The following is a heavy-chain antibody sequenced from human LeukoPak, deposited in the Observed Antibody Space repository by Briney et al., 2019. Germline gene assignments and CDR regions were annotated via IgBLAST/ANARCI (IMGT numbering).Heavy chain of an antibody. CDR2: IYYSGST. D-gene: IGHD3-3*01. CDR3: ARVYDFWSGSSAED. V-gene: IGHV4-59*08. Sequence: SETLSLTCTVSGGSISSYYWSWIRQPPGKGLEWIGYIYYSGSTYYNPSLKSRVTISVDTSKNQFSLKLSSVTAADTAVYYCARVYDFWSGSSAEDWGQGTLVTVSS. CDR1: GGSISSYY. J-gene: IGHJ4*02.